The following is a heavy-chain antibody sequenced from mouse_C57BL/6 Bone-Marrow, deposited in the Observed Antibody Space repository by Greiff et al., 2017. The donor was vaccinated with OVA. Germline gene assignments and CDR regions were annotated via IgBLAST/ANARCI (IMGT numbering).Heavy chain of an antibody. CDR3: ARVDHHAFAY. Sequence: VQLQQSGPGLVKPSQSLSLTCSVTGYSITSGYYWNWIRQFPGNKLEWMGYISYDGSNNYNPSLKNRISITRDTSKNQFFLKLNSVTTEDTATHYCARVDHHAFAYWGQGTLVTVSA. CDR1: GYSITSGYY. CDR2: ISYDGSN. J-gene: IGHJ3*01. V-gene: IGHV3-6*01.